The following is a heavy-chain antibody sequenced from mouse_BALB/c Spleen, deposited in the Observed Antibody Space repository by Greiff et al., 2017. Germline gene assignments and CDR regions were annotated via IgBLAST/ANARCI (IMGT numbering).Heavy chain of an antibody. CDR2: INPSTGYT. J-gene: IGHJ4*01. D-gene: IGHD2-1*01. CDR1: GYTFTSYW. Sequence: QVQLQQSGAELAKPGASVKMSCKASGYTFTSYWMHWVKQRPGQGLEWIGYINPSTGYTEYNQKFKDKATLTADKSSSTAYMQLSSLTSEDSAVYYCARWVGNYRDAMDYWGQGTSVTVSS. CDR3: ARWVGNYRDAMDY. V-gene: IGHV1-7*01.